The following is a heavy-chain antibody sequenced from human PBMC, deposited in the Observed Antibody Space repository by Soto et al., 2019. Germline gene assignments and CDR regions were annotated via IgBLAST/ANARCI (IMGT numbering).Heavy chain of an antibody. D-gene: IGHD3-22*01. CDR1: GFTFSSYA. V-gene: IGHV3-23*01. Sequence: GGSLRLSCAASGFTFSSYAMSWVRQAPGKGLEWVSAISGSGGSTYYAETVKGRFTISRDNSKNTLYLQMNSLRAEDTAVYYCSKEGPGNYYDSSGYDAFDIWGQGTMVTVSS. CDR2: ISGSGGST. J-gene: IGHJ3*02. CDR3: SKEGPGNYYDSSGYDAFDI.